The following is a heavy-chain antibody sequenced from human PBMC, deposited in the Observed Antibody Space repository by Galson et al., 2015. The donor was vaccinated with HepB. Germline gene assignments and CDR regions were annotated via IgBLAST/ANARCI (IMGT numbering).Heavy chain of an antibody. CDR1: GYSISSGYY. J-gene: IGHJ3*02. CDR3: ARAVDDAFDI. D-gene: IGHD2-15*01. CDR2: IYHSGST. V-gene: IGHV4-38-2*02. Sequence: ETLSLTCTVSGYSISSGYYWGWIRQPPGKGLEWIGSIYHSGSTYYNPSLKSRVTISVDTSKNQFSLKLSSVTAADTAVYYCARAVDDAFDIWGQGTMVTVSS.